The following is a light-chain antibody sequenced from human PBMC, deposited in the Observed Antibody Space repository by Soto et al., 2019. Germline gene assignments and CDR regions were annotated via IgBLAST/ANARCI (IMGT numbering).Light chain of an antibody. J-gene: IGLJ2*01. Sequence: QAVVTQPPSVSGAPGQRVTISCTGSSSNIGAGYDVHWYQQLPGRAPKLLIYGNSNRPSGVPDRFSGLKSGTSASLAITGLQAEDEADYYCHSYDNSLSGSEVFGGGTKLTVL. CDR2: GNS. CDR1: SSNIGAGYD. CDR3: HSYDNSLSGSEV. V-gene: IGLV1-40*01.